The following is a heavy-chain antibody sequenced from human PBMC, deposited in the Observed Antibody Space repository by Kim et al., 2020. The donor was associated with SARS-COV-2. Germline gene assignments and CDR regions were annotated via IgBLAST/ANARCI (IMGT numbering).Heavy chain of an antibody. V-gene: IGHV4-59*01. CDR3: ARGVTDWLDAGWFDP. Sequence: SETLSLTCTVSGGSISSYYWSWIRQPPGKGLEWIGYIYYSGSTNYNPSLKSRVTISVDTSKNQFSLKLSSVTAADTAVYYCARGVTDWLDAGWFDPWGQGTLVTVSS. J-gene: IGHJ5*02. D-gene: IGHD3-9*01. CDR2: IYYSGST. CDR1: GGSISSYY.